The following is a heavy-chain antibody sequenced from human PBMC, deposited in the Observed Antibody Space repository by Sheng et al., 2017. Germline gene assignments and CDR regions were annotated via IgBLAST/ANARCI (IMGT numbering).Heavy chain of an antibody. CDR3: ARYGTKWYFDL. Sequence: QVQLVESGGGVVQPGRSLRLSCAASGFTFSSYGMHWVRQAPGKGLEWVAVIWYDGSNKYYADSVKGRFTISRDNSKNTLYLQMNSLRAEDTAVYYCARYGTKWYFDLWGRGTLVTVSS. CDR2: IWYDGSNK. V-gene: IGHV3-33*01. J-gene: IGHJ2*01. D-gene: IGHD1-1*01. CDR1: GFTFSSYG.